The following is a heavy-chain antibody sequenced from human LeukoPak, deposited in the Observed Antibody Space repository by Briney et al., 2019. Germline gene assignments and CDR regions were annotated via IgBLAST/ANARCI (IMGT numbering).Heavy chain of an antibody. D-gene: IGHD5/OR15-5a*01. CDR3: ARETSLSLRSFDY. J-gene: IGHJ4*02. CDR2: ISGYNGKT. V-gene: IGHV1-18*01. Sequence: ASVKVSCTASGYTFTSYGISWVRQAPGQGLEGMGWISGYNGKTKYAQKLQGRVTMTTDTSTSTAYMELRSLRSEDTAVYYCARETSLSLRSFDYWGEGTLVTVSS. CDR1: GYTFTSYG.